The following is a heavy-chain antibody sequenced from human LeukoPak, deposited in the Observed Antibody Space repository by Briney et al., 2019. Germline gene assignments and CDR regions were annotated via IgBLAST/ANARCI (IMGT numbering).Heavy chain of an antibody. J-gene: IGHJ4*02. CDR1: GGTFSSYA. CDR3: ARDRVTGTPTGADY. Sequence: AAVNVSCKASGGTFSSYAISWVRQAPGQGLEWMGRIIPILGIANYAQKFQGRVTITADKSTSTAYMELSSLRSEDTAVYYCARDRVTGTPTGADYSGQGTPLTVSS. CDR2: IIPILGIA. D-gene: IGHD1-7*01. V-gene: IGHV1-69*04.